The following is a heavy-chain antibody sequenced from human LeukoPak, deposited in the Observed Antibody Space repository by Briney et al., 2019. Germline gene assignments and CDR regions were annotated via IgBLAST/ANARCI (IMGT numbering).Heavy chain of an antibody. CDR2: IKQDGSEK. D-gene: IGHD2-2*03. V-gene: IGHV3-7*01. CDR1: GFTFSSYW. Sequence: PGGSLRLSCAASGFTFSSYWMSWVRQAPGKGLEWVANIKQDGSEKYYVDSVKSRFTISRDNAKNSLYLQMNSLRAEDTAVYYCARVGIVVVPAAMELTYYFDYWGQGTPVTVSS. J-gene: IGHJ4*02. CDR3: ARVGIVVVPAAMELTYYFDY.